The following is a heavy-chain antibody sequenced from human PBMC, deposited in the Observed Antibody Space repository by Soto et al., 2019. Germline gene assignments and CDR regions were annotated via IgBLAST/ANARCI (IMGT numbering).Heavy chain of an antibody. J-gene: IGHJ4*01. D-gene: IGHD2-2*01. Sequence: ASVKVSCKTSGYNFTNFDINWVRQAPGRGLVWMGWMNPSSGETGSAQNFQGRVTMTRDISTRSFFMQLPGLRSADQAISFPARLAEYCNSIKSYSNIDFWGRGTQVTV. CDR3: ARLAEYCNSIKSYSNIDF. V-gene: IGHV1-8*01. CDR1: GYNFTNFD. CDR2: MNPSSGET.